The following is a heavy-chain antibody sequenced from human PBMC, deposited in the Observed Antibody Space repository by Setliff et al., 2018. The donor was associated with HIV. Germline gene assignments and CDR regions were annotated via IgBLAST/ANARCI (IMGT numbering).Heavy chain of an antibody. J-gene: IGHJ4*02. D-gene: IGHD6-6*01. CDR3: ATRPRIAARPFDY. CDR1: GGSISSNY. V-gene: IGHV4-59*12. Sequence: PSETLSLTCTVSGGSISSNYWSWMRQPPGKGLEWIGHIYYSGSTNYNPSLKSRVTISVDTSKNQFSLELTSLTAADTAVYYCATRPRIAARPFDYWGQGMLVTVSS. CDR2: IYYSGST.